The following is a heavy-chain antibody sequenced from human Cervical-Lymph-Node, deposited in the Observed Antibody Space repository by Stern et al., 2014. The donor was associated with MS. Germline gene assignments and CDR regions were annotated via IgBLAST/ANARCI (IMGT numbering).Heavy chain of an antibody. CDR2: IWYDGSNK. J-gene: IGHJ4*02. CDR3: ARDQSFHFDY. CDR1: GFTFSSYG. Sequence: VQLVESGGGVVQPGRSLRLSCAASGFTFSSYGMHWVRQAPGKGLEWVAVIWYDGSNKYYADSVKGRFTISRGNSKNTLYLQMNSLRAEDTAIYYCARDQSFHFDYWGQGTLVTVSS. V-gene: IGHV3-33*01. D-gene: IGHD1-26*01.